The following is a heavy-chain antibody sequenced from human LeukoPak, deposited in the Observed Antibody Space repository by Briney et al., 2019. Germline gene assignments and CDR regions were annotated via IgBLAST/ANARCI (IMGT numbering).Heavy chain of an antibody. CDR1: GFTFSSYG. CDR2: ISYDGSNK. CDR3: AKGASPRNYDFWSGYYYYYGMDV. D-gene: IGHD3-3*01. J-gene: IGHJ6*02. V-gene: IGHV3-30*18. Sequence: PGRSLRLSCAASGFTFSSYGMHWVRQAPGKGLEWVAVISYDGSNKYYADSVKGRLTISRDNSKNTLYLQMNSLRAEDTAVYYCAKGASPRNYDFWSGYYYYYGMDVWGQGTTVTVSS.